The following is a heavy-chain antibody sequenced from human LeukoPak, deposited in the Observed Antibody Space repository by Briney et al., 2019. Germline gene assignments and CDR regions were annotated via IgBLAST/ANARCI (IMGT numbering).Heavy chain of an antibody. J-gene: IGHJ5*02. CDR1: GGSINSDDW. V-gene: IGHV4-4*02. D-gene: IGHD1-1*01. Sequence: PLETLSLTCAVSGGSINSDDWWSWVRQSPGKGLEWIGAIYHRSGTPTYNPSLKSRVTISVDKSKNQFSLNLSSVTAADTAVYFCAGGGNWRLDPWGQGTLVTVSS. CDR3: AGGGNWRLDP. CDR2: IYHRSGTP.